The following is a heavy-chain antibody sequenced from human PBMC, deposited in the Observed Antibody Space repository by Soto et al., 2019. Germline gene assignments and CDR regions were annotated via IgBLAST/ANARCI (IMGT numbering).Heavy chain of an antibody. J-gene: IGHJ3*02. CDR1: NYTFRNYG. CDR2: ISAYNGDT. CDR3: ARDGRQFVPNSDNFEI. V-gene: IGHV1-18*01. D-gene: IGHD6-6*01. Sequence: ASVKVSCKASNYTFRNYGLNWVRQAPGQGREWMGWISAYNGDTKFAQKFQYRVTMDTDTPTSTDNMELRSLKSDDTAVYFCARDGRQFVPNSDNFEIWGQGTTVTVSS.